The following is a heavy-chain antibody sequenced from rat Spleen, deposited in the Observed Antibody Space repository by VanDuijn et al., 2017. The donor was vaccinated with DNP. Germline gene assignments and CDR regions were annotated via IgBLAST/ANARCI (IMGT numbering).Heavy chain of an antibody. CDR2: ISYDGSRT. D-gene: IGHD4-3*01. V-gene: IGHV5-29*01. J-gene: IGHJ2*01. CDR1: GFTLNNFW. Sequence: EVQLVESGGDLVQPGRSLKLSCVASGFTLNNFWMTWIRQVPGKGLEWVATISYDGSRTYYRDSVKGRFTISRDNAKSTLYLQMDSLRSEDTATYYCARHRPGYDYWGQGVMVTVSS. CDR3: ARHRPGYDY.